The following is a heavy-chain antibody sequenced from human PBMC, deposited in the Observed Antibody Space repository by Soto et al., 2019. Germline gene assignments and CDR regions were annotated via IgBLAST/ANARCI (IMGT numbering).Heavy chain of an antibody. J-gene: IGHJ6*03. CDR2: IWCDGSNK. V-gene: IGHV3-33*01. CDR1: GFTFSSYG. Sequence: QVQLVESGGGVVQPGRSLRLSCAASGFTFSSYGMHWVRQAPGKGLEWVAVIWCDGSNKYYADSVKGRFTISRDNSKNTLYLQMNSLRAEDTAVYYCASLYCSGGSCYSNPYYYYYMDVWGKGTTVTVSS. D-gene: IGHD2-15*01. CDR3: ASLYCSGGSCYSNPYYYYYMDV.